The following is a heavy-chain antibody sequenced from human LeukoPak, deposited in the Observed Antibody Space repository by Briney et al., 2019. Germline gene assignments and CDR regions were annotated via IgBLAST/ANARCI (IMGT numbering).Heavy chain of an antibody. CDR1: GGTFSSYG. CDR2: ISAYNGNT. J-gene: IGHJ4*02. CDR3: ARVRVQVGIVVVKRYFDY. V-gene: IGHV1-18*01. Sequence: ASVKVSCKASGGTFSSYGISWVRQAPGQGLEWMGWISAYNGNTNYAQKLQGGVTMTTDTSTSTAYMELRSLRSDDTAVYYCARVRVQVGIVVVKRYFDYWGQGTLVTVSS. D-gene: IGHD3-22*01.